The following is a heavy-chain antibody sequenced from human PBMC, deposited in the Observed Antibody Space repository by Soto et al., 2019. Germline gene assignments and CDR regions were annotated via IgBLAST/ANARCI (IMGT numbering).Heavy chain of an antibody. CDR2: ISAYNGNT. J-gene: IGHJ4*02. CDR3: ARSALLYGDYELRRNLDY. V-gene: IGHV1-18*01. CDR1: GYTFTSYG. D-gene: IGHD4-17*01. Sequence: GASVKVSCKASGYTFTSYGISWVRQAPGQGLEWMGWISAYNGNTNYAQKLQGRVTMTTDTSTSTAYMELRSLGSDDTAVYYCARSALLYGDYELRRNLDYWGQGTLVTVSS.